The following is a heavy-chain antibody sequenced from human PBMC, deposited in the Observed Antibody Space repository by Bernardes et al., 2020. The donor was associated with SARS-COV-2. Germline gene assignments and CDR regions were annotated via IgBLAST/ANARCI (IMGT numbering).Heavy chain of an antibody. CDR3: SRDQSVRERQFDY. CDR2: ISIISHYI. D-gene: IGHD1-26*01. J-gene: IGHJ4*02. CDR1: GFSFGHYN. V-gene: IGHV3-21*01. Sequence: GVSLRLSCAASGFSFGHYNMYWVRQAPGKGLEWVSSISIISHYIYYADSVRGRFTVSRDNAKNSLFLQMDSLRAEDTAVYHCSRDQSVRERQFDYWGQGTLVTVSS.